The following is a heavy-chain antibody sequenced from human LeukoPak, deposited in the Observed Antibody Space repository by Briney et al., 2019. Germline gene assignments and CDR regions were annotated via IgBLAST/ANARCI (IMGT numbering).Heavy chain of an antibody. V-gene: IGHV3-30*02. CDR2: IRYDGSNK. J-gene: IGHJ3*02. D-gene: IGHD6-19*01. Sequence: PGGSLRLSCAASGFTFSNYGMHWVRQAPGKGLEWVASIRYDGSNKYYADSVKGRFTISRDNSKNTLYLQMNSLRAEDTAVYYCARAKDNSGRDGFDIWGQGTMVTVSS. CDR1: GFTFSNYG. CDR3: ARAKDNSGRDGFDI.